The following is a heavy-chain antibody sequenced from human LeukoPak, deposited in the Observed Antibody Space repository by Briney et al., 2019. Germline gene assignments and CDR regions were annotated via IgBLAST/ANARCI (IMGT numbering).Heavy chain of an antibody. CDR3: TTAQGSSDP. CDR2: IKSKTDGGTT. Sequence: QPGRSLRLSCTTSGFNFGDNSMSWVRQAPGKGLEWVGRIKSKTDGGTTDYAAPVKGRFTISRDDSKNALYLQMNSLKADDTAVYYCTTAQGSSDPWGQGTLVTVSS. J-gene: IGHJ5*02. V-gene: IGHV3-15*01. CDR1: GFNFGDNS.